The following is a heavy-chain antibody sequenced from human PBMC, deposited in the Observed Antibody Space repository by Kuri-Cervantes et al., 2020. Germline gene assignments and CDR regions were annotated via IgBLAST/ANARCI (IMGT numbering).Heavy chain of an antibody. J-gene: IGHJ4*02. CDR3: ARGHAVRDGYFPPSFDY. CDR1: DFTFSTYA. CDR2: ISYDGSNK. Sequence: GGSLRLSCAASDFTFSTYAMSWVRQAPGKGLEWVAVISYDGSNKYYADSVKGRFTISRDNSKNTLYLQMNSLRAEDTAVYYCARGHAVRDGYFPPSFDYWGQGTLVTVSS. V-gene: IGHV3-30-3*01. D-gene: IGHD5-24*01.